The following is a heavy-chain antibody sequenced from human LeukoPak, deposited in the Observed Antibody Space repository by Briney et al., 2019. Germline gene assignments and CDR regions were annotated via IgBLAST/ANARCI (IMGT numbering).Heavy chain of an antibody. CDR3: TTDGYYYDSSGYYDASDI. CDR2: IKSRTDGGTT. Sequence: PGGSLRLSCAASGFTFSNAWMSWVRQAPGKGLGWVCRIKSRTDGGTTDYAAPVKGRFTISRDDSKNTLYLQMNSLKTEDTAVYYCTTDGYYYDSSGYYDASDIWGQGTMVTVSS. CDR1: GFTFSNAW. V-gene: IGHV3-15*01. J-gene: IGHJ3*02. D-gene: IGHD3-22*01.